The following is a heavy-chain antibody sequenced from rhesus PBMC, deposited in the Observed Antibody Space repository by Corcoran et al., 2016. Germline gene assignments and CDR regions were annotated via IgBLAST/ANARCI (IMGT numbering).Heavy chain of an antibody. Sequence: QVQLVQSGAEVKQPGASVKVSCKASGYPFTTYALNWVRQAHGQRLEWMGGINPGTGNPTYHQGFKERLTFSLDASITTAYLQISNLNPEDTAVYYCARSHFAPGFDYWGQGVLITVSS. V-gene: IGHV7-114*01. J-gene: IGHJ4*01. CDR1: GYPFTTYA. CDR3: ARSHFAPGFDY. D-gene: IGHD3S6*01. CDR2: INPGTGNP.